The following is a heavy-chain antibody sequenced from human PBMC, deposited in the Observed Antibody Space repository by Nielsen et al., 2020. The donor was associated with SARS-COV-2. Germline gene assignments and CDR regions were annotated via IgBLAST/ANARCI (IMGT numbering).Heavy chain of an antibody. CDR3: ARDRTGYFDWLHAIDY. D-gene: IGHD3-9*01. CDR2: ISYDGSNK. J-gene: IGHJ4*02. CDR1: GFTFSSYA. Sequence: GESLKISCAASGFTFSSYAMHWVRQAPGKGLEWVAVISYDGSNKYYADSVKGRFTISRDNSKNTLYLQMNSLRAEDTAVYYCARDRTGYFDWLHAIDYWGQGTLVTVSS. V-gene: IGHV3-30-3*01.